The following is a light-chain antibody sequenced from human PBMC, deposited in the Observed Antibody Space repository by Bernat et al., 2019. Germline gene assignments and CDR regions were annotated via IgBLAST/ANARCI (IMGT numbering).Light chain of an antibody. J-gene: IGKJ4*01. CDR1: QSISSY. V-gene: IGKV1-39*01. CDR3: QQSYSTPT. Sequence: DIQMTQSPSSLSASVGDRVTITCRASQSISSYLNWYQQKPGKAPKLLIYAASSLQSGVPSRFSGSGSGTDFTLTISSLQPEDSATYYCQQSYSTPTCGGGTKVEIK. CDR2: AAS.